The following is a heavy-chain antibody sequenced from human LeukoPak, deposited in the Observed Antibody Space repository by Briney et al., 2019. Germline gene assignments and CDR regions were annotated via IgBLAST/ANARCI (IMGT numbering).Heavy chain of an antibody. J-gene: IGHJ4*02. V-gene: IGHV3-7*01. CDR1: GFTFSSYW. CDR2: IKQDGSEK. D-gene: IGHD6-19*01. CDR3: ARGPGYSSGWYVLSVDY. Sequence: GGSLRLSCAASGFTFSSYWMSWVRQAPGKGLEWVANIKQDGSEKYYVDSVKGRFTISRDNAKDSLYLQMNSLRAEDTAVYYCARGPGYSSGWYVLSVDYWGQGTLVTVSS.